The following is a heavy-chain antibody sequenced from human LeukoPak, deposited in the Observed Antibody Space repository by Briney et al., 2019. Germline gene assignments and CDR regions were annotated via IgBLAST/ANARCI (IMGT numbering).Heavy chain of an antibody. D-gene: IGHD6-19*01. Sequence: GGSLRLSCAASGFTFSSYSMNWVRQAPGKGLEWVANIKQDGSEKYYVDSVKGRFTISRDNAKNSLYLQMNSLRAEDTAVYYCARESVAGYYFDYWGQGTLVTVSS. CDR1: GFTFSSYS. J-gene: IGHJ4*02. CDR3: ARESVAGYYFDY. CDR2: IKQDGSEK. V-gene: IGHV3-7*01.